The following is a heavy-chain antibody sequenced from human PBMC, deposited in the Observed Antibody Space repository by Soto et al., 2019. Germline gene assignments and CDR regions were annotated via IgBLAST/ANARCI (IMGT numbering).Heavy chain of an antibody. Sequence: GGSLRLSCAASGFTFSNAWMNWVRQAPGKGLEWVGRIKSKTDGGTTDYAAPVKGRFTISRDDSKNTLYLQKNSLKTEDTAVYYCTTDAVQGPYDFWSGYYCYWGQGTLVTVSS. CDR1: GFTFSNAW. D-gene: IGHD3-3*01. J-gene: IGHJ4*02. CDR2: IKSKTDGGTT. V-gene: IGHV3-15*07. CDR3: TTDAVQGPYDFWSGYYCY.